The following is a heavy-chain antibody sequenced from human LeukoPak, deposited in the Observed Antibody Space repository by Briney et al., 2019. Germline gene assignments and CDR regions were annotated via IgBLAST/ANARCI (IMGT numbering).Heavy chain of an antibody. CDR3: ASLNRRGAFDI. V-gene: IGHV3-21*01. Sequence: GGSLRLSCAASGFTFSSYSMNWVRQAPGKGLEWASSISSSSSYIYYADSVKGRFTISRDNAKNSLYLQMNSLRAEDTAVYYCASLNRRGAFDIWGQGTMVTVSS. D-gene: IGHD3-10*01. J-gene: IGHJ3*02. CDR2: ISSSSSYI. CDR1: GFTFSSYS.